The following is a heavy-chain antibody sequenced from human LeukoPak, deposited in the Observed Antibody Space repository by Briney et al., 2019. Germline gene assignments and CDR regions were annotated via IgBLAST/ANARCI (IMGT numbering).Heavy chain of an antibody. CDR2: RWYDGSNK. J-gene: IGHJ4*02. CDR3: AREGAGFWSGYYRGDFDY. V-gene: IGHV3-33*01. Sequence: GGSLRLSCAASGFTFSSYGMHWVRQAPGKGLEWVAVRWYDGSNKYYADSVKGRFTISRDNSKNTLYLQMNSLRAEDTAVYYCAREGAGFWSGYYRGDFDYWGQGTLVTVSS. D-gene: IGHD3-3*01. CDR1: GFTFSSYG.